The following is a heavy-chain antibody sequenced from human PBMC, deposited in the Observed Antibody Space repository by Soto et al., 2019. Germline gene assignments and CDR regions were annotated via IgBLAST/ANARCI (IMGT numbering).Heavy chain of an antibody. CDR1: GFTFSDHY. V-gene: IGHV3-72*01. D-gene: IGHD2-8*01. Sequence: XVSLRLSCAASGFTFSDHYMDWVRQAPGKGLEWVGRTRNKANSYTTEYAASVKGRFTISRDDSKNSLYLQMNSLKTEDTAVYYCARGYCSNGVCYRYIDLWGRGTLVTVSS. CDR3: ARGYCSNGVCYRYIDL. CDR2: TRNKANSYTT. J-gene: IGHJ2*01.